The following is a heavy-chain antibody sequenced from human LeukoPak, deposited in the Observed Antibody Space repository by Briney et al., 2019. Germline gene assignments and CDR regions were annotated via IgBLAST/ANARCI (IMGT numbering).Heavy chain of an antibody. D-gene: IGHD4-23*01. V-gene: IGHV1-69*13. J-gene: IGHJ4*02. CDR3: ASSHGGS. Sequence: ASVKVSCKASGYTFTSYDINWVRQATGQGLEWMGGIIPIFGTANYAQKFQGRVTITADESTSTAYMELSSLRSEDTAVYYCASSHGGSWGQGTLVTVSS. CDR2: IIPIFGTA. CDR1: GYTFTSYD.